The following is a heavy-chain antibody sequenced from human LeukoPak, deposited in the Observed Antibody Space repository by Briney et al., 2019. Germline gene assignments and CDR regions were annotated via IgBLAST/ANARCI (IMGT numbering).Heavy chain of an antibody. J-gene: IGHJ3*02. CDR3: ARVYSGSYGGDAFDI. Sequence: GGSLRLSCAASGFTFSSYSMNWVRQAPGEGLEWVSSISSSSSYIYYADSVKGRFTISRDNAKNSLYLQMNSLRAEDTAVYYCARVYSGSYGGDAFDIWGQGTMVTVSS. CDR2: ISSSSSYI. D-gene: IGHD1-26*01. V-gene: IGHV3-21*01. CDR1: GFTFSSYS.